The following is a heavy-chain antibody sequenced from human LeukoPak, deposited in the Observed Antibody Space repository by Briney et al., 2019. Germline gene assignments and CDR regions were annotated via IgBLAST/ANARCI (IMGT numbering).Heavy chain of an antibody. Sequence: PSETLSLTCTVSGGSISSYYWSWIRQPPGKGLEWIGYIYYSGSTNYNPSLKSRVTISVDTSKNQFSLKLSSVTAADTAVYYCARGRGMTTIDYWGQGTLVTVSS. J-gene: IGHJ4*02. CDR3: ARGRGMTTIDY. CDR2: IYYSGST. CDR1: GGSISSYY. D-gene: IGHD4-17*01. V-gene: IGHV4-59*08.